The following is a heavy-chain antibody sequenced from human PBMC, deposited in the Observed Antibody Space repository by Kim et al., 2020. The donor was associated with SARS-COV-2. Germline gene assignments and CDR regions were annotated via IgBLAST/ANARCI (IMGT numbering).Heavy chain of an antibody. J-gene: IGHJ4*01. CDR1: GESLTGFY. CDR3: ARLYTSAWYASYFDS. V-gene: IGHV4-34*01. Sequence: SETLSLTCAVYGESLTGFYWNWIRQSPGKGLEWIGHITYRGETTYNWSLKSRTTMSVDTTTNQFSLKLESLTAADTAVYFCARLYTSAWYASYFDSWGHGPLVAVSS. CDR2: ITYRGET. D-gene: IGHD6-19*01.